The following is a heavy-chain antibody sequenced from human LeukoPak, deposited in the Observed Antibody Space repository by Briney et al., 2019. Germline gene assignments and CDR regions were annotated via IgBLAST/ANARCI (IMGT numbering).Heavy chain of an antibody. CDR2: IWYDGSNK. V-gene: IGHV3-33*01. CDR3: AREARRWAITSDWFDP. J-gene: IGHJ5*02. Sequence: TGGSLRLSCAASGFTFSSNGMHWVRQAPGKGLEWVAVIWYDGSNKYYADSVKGRFTISRDNTKNTLYLQMNSLRAEDTAVYYCAREARRWAITSDWFDPWGQGTLVTVSS. D-gene: IGHD3-16*01. CDR1: GFTFSSNG.